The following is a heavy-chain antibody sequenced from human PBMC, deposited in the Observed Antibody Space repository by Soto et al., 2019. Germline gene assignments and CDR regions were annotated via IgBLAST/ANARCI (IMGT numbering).Heavy chain of an antibody. Sequence: SETLSLTCTVSGGSISSGGYYWSWIRQHPGKGLEWIGYIYYSGSTYYNPSLKSRVTISVDTSKNQFSLKLSSVTAADTAVYYCARIVDTAMVIFDYWGQGNLVTVSS. CDR1: GGSISSGGYY. CDR3: ARIVDTAMVIFDY. D-gene: IGHD5-18*01. V-gene: IGHV4-31*03. CDR2: IYYSGST. J-gene: IGHJ4*02.